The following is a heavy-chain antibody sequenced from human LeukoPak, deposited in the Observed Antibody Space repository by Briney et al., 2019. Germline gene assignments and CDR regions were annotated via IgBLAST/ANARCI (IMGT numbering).Heavy chain of an antibody. V-gene: IGHV3-15*01. Sequence: GGSLRLSCAASGFTFTNAWMSWVRQAPGKGLEWVGRIKSKTDGGTTDYAAPVKGRFTISRDDSKNTLYLQMNSLKTEDTAVYYCTTVHDYGDYFDYWGQGTLVTVSS. CDR2: IKSKTDGGTT. CDR1: GFTFTNAW. J-gene: IGHJ4*02. CDR3: TTVHDYGDYFDY. D-gene: IGHD4-17*01.